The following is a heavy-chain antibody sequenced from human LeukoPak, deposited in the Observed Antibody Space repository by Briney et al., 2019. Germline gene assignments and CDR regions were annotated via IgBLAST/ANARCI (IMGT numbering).Heavy chain of an antibody. CDR2: INSDGSTT. CDR3: ARDVTYPPYGMDV. Sequence: PGGSLRLSCAVSGFTFTDNWMHWVRQVPGKGLVWVSRINSDGSTTGYADSVKGRFTISRDNAKNTLYLQMNSLRAEDTAVYYCARDVTYPPYGMDVWGQGTTVTVSS. J-gene: IGHJ6*02. D-gene: IGHD3-16*01. CDR1: GFTFTDNW. V-gene: IGHV3-74*01.